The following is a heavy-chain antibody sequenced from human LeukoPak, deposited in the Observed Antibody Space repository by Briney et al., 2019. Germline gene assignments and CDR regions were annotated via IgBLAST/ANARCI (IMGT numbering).Heavy chain of an antibody. J-gene: IGHJ4*02. Sequence: QPGRSLRLSCAASGFTFDDYAMHWVRQAPGKGLEWVSGISWNSGSIGYADSVKGRFTISRDNAKNSLCLQMNSLRAEDTALYYCAKDIDSYSSGWYGGFDYWGQGTLVTVSS. D-gene: IGHD6-19*01. CDR2: ISWNSGSI. CDR3: AKDIDSYSSGWYGGFDY. CDR1: GFTFDDYA. V-gene: IGHV3-9*01.